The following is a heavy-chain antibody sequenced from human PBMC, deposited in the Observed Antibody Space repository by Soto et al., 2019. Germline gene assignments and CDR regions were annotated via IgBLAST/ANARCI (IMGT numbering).Heavy chain of an antibody. J-gene: IGHJ3*02. CDR3: AREAYDYIWGSYPRHDAFDI. Sequence: GGSLRLSCAASGFTFSSYSMNWVRQAPGKGLEWVSYISSSSSTIYYADSVKGRFTISRDNAKNSLYLQMNSLRAEDTAVYYCAREAYDYIWGSYPRHDAFDIWGQGTMVTVSS. CDR1: GFTFSSYS. V-gene: IGHV3-48*01. CDR2: ISSSSSTI. D-gene: IGHD3-16*02.